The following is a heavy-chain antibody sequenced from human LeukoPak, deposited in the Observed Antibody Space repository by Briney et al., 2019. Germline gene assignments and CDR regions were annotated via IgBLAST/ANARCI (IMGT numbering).Heavy chain of an antibody. V-gene: IGHV3-48*01. Sequence: GGSLRLSCAASGFTFSSCSMNWVRQAPGKGLEWVSYISSSSSTIYYADSVKGRFTISRDNAKNSLYLQMNSLRAEDTAVYYCARSGYYYDSSGYHYWGQGTLVTVSS. CDR1: GFTFSSCS. J-gene: IGHJ4*02. CDR2: ISSSSSTI. D-gene: IGHD3-22*01. CDR3: ARSGYYYDSSGYHY.